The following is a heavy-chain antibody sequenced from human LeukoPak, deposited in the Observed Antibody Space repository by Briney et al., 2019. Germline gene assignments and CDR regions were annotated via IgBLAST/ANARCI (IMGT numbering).Heavy chain of an antibody. CDR2: IYHSGST. J-gene: IGHJ4*02. Sequence: SETLSLTCTVSGYSLSSGYYWGWIRPPPGKGLEWIGSIYHSGSTYYNPSLKSRVTISVDTSKNQFSLKLNSVTAADTAVYYCASSRGEEQPTPVFDYWGQGTLVTVSS. V-gene: IGHV4-38-2*02. D-gene: IGHD3-16*01. CDR1: GYSLSSGYY. CDR3: ASSRGEEQPTPVFDY.